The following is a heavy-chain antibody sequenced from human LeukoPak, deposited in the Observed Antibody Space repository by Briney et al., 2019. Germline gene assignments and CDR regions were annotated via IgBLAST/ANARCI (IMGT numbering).Heavy chain of an antibody. J-gene: IGHJ4*02. CDR2: ISGDGGST. D-gene: IGHD6-19*01. V-gene: IGHV3-23*01. CDR1: GFTFSNYV. CDR3: ARDWAAVAGTQGGYYFDY. Sequence: PGGSLRLSCAASGFTFSNYVMSWVRQAPGRGLEWFSAISGDGGSTYYADSVKDRFTISRDKSKNTLYLQMNSLRAEDTAVYYCARDWAAVAGTQGGYYFDYWGQGTLVTVSS.